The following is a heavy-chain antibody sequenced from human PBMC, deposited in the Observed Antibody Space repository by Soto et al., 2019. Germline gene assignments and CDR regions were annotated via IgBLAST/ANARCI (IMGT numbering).Heavy chain of an antibody. D-gene: IGHD3-22*01. V-gene: IGHV3-21*01. CDR3: SRFFFYSSGYLPSPYYYYYGMDV. J-gene: IGHJ6*02. CDR1: GFTFSSYS. Sequence: GGSLRLSCAASGFTFSSYSMNWVRQAPGKGLEWVSSISSSSSYIYYADYVKGRFTISRDNAKNSLYLQMKSLRAEDTAVYYWSRFFFYSSGYLPSPYYYYYGMDVWGQGTTVTVSS. CDR2: ISSSSSYI.